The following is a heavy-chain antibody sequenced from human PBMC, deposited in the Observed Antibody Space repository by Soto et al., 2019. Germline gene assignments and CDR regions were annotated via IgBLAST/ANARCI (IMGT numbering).Heavy chain of an antibody. J-gene: IGHJ6*02. CDR3: ARDNGYCSGGSCYSIAYGMDV. CDR2: IIPIFGTA. D-gene: IGHD2-15*01. V-gene: IGHV1-69*01. Sequence: QVQLVQSGAEVKKPGSSVKVSCKASGGTFSSYAISWVRQAPGQGLEWMGGIIPIFGTANYAQKFQGRVTIPADESTSTAYMELSSLRSEDTAVYYCARDNGYCSGGSCYSIAYGMDVWGQGTTVTVSS. CDR1: GGTFSSYA.